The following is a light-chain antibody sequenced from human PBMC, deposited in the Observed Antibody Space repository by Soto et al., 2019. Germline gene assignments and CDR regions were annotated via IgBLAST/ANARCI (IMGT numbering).Light chain of an antibody. Sequence: IVFTQSPVTLSLSPGERATLSCRASQSIYSNLAWSQQRPGQPPRLLIYGASSRATGIPDRFSGSGSGTDFTLTISRLEPEDFAVYYCQQYGSRPTTFGQGTKVDIK. V-gene: IGKV3-20*01. CDR1: QSIYSN. J-gene: IGKJ1*01. CDR3: QQYGSRPTT. CDR2: GAS.